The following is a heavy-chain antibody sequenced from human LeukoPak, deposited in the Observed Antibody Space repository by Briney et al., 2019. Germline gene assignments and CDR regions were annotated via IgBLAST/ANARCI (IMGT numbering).Heavy chain of an antibody. D-gene: IGHD7-27*01. J-gene: IGHJ4*02. CDR2: IRSSSSTI. Sequence: GGSLRLSCAASGLTFSSYSMNWVRQAPGKGLEWVSYIRSSSSTIYYADSVKGRFTISRDNSKNTLYLQMNSLRAEDAAVYYCATIGDRRTGELYRIDYWGQGTLVTVSS. V-gene: IGHV3-48*01. CDR3: ATIGDRRTGELYRIDY. CDR1: GLTFSSYS.